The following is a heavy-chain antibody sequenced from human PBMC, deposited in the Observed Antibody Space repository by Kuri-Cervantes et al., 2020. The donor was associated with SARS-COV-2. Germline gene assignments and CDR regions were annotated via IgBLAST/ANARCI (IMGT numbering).Heavy chain of an antibody. CDR3: ARLKYSSSREYYFDY. CDR2: IYHSGST. CDR1: GGSFSGYQ. V-gene: IGHV4-34*01. D-gene: IGHD6-13*01. Sequence: ESLKISCAVYGGSFSGYQWSWIRQTPGMGLEWIGSIYHSGSTYYNPSLKSRVTISVDTSKNQFSLKLSSVTAADTAVYYCARLKYSSSREYYFDYWGQGTLVTVSS. J-gene: IGHJ4*02.